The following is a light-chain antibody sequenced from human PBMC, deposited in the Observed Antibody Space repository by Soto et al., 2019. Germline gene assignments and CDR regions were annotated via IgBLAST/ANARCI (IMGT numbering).Light chain of an antibody. CDR3: MHALQTPYT. CDR1: QSLLHSNGYNY. CDR2: LGS. V-gene: IGKV2-28*01. J-gene: IGKJ2*01. Sequence: DIVMTQSPLSLPVTPGEPASISCRSSQSLLHSNGYNYLDWYLQQPGQSPQLLIYLGSNRASGVPDRCSGSGSGTDFTLKISRVEAGDVGIYYCMHALQTPYTVGQGTKLVIK.